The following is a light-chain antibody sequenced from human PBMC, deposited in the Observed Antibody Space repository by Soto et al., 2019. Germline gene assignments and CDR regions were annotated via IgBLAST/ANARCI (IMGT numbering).Light chain of an antibody. V-gene: IGKV1-39*01. CDR1: QSISSY. CDR3: QQSYITPLT. CDR2: AAS. J-gene: IGKJ4*01. Sequence: DLQMTQSPSSLSASVGDRVTITCRASQSISSYLNWYQQKPGEAPNLLIYAASNLESGVPSRFSGSGSGTDFTLTISSLQPEDFATYYCQQSYITPLTFGGGTKVEIK.